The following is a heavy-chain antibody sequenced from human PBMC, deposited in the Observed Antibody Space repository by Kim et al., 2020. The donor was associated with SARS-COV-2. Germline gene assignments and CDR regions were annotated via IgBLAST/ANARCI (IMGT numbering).Heavy chain of an antibody. CDR2: ISGSGGRT. CDR1: GFTFSSYA. CDR3: AKDFTITMVRGVIDY. D-gene: IGHD3-10*01. J-gene: IGHJ4*02. V-gene: IGHV3-23*01. Sequence: GGSLRISCAASGFTFSSYAMSLVRKAPGKGLEWVSDISGSGGRTHYADSVKGRFTISIDNSKNTLYLQMNSLRAEETAVYYCAKDFTITMVRGVIDYWGQGTLVTVSS.